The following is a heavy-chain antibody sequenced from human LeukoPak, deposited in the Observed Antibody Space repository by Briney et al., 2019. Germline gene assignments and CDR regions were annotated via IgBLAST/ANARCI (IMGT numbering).Heavy chain of an antibody. D-gene: IGHD6-13*01. CDR2: ISYDGRDK. J-gene: IGHJ4*02. CDR1: GFTFSTYA. V-gene: IGHV3-30*04. Sequence: PGRSLRLSCVASGFTFSTYAIHWVRQAPGKGLEWVAVISYDGRDKYHADSVKGRFTISRDNSKNTLYLQMNSLRAEDTAVYYCAKDGDIAAADYCFDYWGQGTLVTVSS. CDR3: AKDGDIAAADYCFDY.